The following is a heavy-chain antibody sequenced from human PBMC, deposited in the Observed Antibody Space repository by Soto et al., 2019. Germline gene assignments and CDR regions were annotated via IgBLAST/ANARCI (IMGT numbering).Heavy chain of an antibody. CDR2: ISANGNTV. V-gene: IGHV3-48*03. CDR3: ARGWWYYFDD. J-gene: IGHJ4*02. CDR1: GLTFSSHE. Sequence: EVQLVESGGDFVQPGGSLRLSCAASGLTFSSHEMNWLRQAPGKGLEWISYISANGNTVSYADSVKGRFTMSRDNVKKSLYLQMSRLRADYSGVYYCARGWWYYFDDWGQGTLVTVSS. D-gene: IGHD2-15*01.